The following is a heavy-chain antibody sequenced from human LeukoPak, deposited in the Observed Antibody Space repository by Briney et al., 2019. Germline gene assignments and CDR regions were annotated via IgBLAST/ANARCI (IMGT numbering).Heavy chain of an antibody. V-gene: IGHV1-46*01. CDR1: GYTFTSYY. Sequence: GASVKVSCKASGYTFTSYYMHWVRQAPGQGLEWMGIINPSGGSTSYAQKFQGRVTMTRDTSTSTVYMELSSLRSEETAVYYCASTVAGELFDFDIWGQGTMVTVSS. CDR3: ASTVAGELFDFDI. D-gene: IGHD6-19*01. J-gene: IGHJ3*02. CDR2: INPSGGST.